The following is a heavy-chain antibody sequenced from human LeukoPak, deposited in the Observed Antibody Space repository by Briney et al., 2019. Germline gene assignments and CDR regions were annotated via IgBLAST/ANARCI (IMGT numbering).Heavy chain of an antibody. D-gene: IGHD6-13*01. Sequence: GGSLRLSCATSGFTFSMSAMHWVRLAPGKGLDWVAVISFDGGNKFYADSVKGRFSISRDNSKNTLYLQMNSLGLDDAAVYFCARGRAGIAAAGFDYWGQGTLVTVSS. V-gene: IGHV3-30-3*01. CDR1: GFTFSMSA. CDR3: ARGRAGIAAAGFDY. J-gene: IGHJ4*02. CDR2: ISFDGGNK.